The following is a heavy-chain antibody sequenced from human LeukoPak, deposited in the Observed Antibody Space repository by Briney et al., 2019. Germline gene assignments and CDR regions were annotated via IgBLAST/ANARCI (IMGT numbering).Heavy chain of an antibody. J-gene: IGHJ4*02. V-gene: IGHV3-23*01. D-gene: IGHD3-10*01. CDR2: ISADGGAI. Sequence: GGSLRLSCAASGFTFGVYAMSWVRQVPGKGLEWVSSISADGGAIYYADSVTGRFTTSRDNSRNTLYLQMSLRADDTAVYYCAKGGLHRFGGGAWHWGQGTLVTVSS. CDR3: AKGGLHRFGGGAWH. CDR1: GFTFGVYA.